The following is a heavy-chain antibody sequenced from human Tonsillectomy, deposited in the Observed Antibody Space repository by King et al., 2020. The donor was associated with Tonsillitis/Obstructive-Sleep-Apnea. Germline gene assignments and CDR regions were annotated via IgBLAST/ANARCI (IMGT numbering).Heavy chain of an antibody. V-gene: IGHV3-43*02. D-gene: IGHD3-3*01. Sequence: VQLVESGGGVVQPGGSLRLSCAASGFTFDDYAMHWVRQAPGKGLEWVSLISGDGGSTYYADSVKGRFTISRDNSKNSLYLQMNSLRTEDTALYYCAKDAGQYYDFWSGYYIYYYYYMDVWGKGTPVTVSS. CDR2: ISGDGGST. CDR3: AKDAGQYYDFWSGYYIYYYYYMDV. CDR1: GFTFDDYA. J-gene: IGHJ6*03.